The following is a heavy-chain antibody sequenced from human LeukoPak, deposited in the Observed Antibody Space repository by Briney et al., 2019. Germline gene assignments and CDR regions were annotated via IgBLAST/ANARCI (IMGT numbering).Heavy chain of an antibody. V-gene: IGHV3-74*01. CDR1: GFTFSSYW. Sequence: GGSLRLSCAASGFTFSSYWMHWVRQAPGKGLVWVSRISSDGSSTSYADSVKGRFTISRDNAKNTLYLQMNSLRAEDTAVYYCAKGGYSIAAYYYYYYMDVWGKGTTVTVSS. CDR3: AKGGYSIAAYYYYYYMDV. CDR2: ISSDGSST. J-gene: IGHJ6*03. D-gene: IGHD6-25*01.